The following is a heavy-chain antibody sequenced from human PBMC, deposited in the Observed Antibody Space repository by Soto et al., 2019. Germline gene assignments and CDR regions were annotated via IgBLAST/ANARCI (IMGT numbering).Heavy chain of an antibody. V-gene: IGHV2-70*01. CDR3: GRSMRLSSGWELGAY. CDR1: GFSLSTSGMC. J-gene: IGHJ4*02. Sequence: SGPTLVNPTQTLTLTCTFSGFSLSTSGMCVSWIRQPPGKALEWLGLIDWDNVKYYSTSLKTRLIISKDTSKNQVVLTMTNMDAMDTDTYYCGRSMRLSSGWELGAYWGQGTLVTVSS. D-gene: IGHD1-26*01. CDR2: IDWDNVK.